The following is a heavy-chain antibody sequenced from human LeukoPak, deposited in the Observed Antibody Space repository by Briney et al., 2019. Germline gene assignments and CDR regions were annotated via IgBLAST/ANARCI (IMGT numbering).Heavy chain of an antibody. Sequence: PGGSLRLSCAVSGLSVGNNYMTWVRQAPGKGLEWVSVIYPGGTTHDADSVKGRFTISRDNSKNTLYLQMNSVRAEDTAVYYCAREGRGRDPRYYYGMDVWGQGTTVTVSS. CDR3: AREGRGRDPRYYYGMDV. CDR1: GLSVGNNY. J-gene: IGHJ6*02. V-gene: IGHV3-66*01. D-gene: IGHD6-25*01. CDR2: IYPGGTT.